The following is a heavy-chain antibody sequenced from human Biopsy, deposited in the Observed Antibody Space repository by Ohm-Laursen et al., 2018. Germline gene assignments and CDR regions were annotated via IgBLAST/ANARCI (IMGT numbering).Heavy chain of an antibody. V-gene: IGHV4-31*01. CDR3: TRVRTFGGVIGGYDFDS. Sequence: TLSLTSSVSGGSINSGGHFWGWVRQSPGKGLEWFGYTYDNGDTYYNPSLMSLVSISADTSKNQVSLRLNSVTAADTAVYYCTRVRTFGGVIGGYDFDSWGQGILVTVSS. J-gene: IGHJ5*01. CDR2: TYDNGDT. D-gene: IGHD3-16*02. CDR1: GGSINSGGHF.